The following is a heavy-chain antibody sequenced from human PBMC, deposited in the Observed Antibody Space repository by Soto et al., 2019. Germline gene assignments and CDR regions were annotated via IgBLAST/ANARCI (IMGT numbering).Heavy chain of an antibody. CDR2: ISSSSSYI. CDR1: GFTFSSYS. CDR3: ARATILTRYDFWSGYYYYGMDV. D-gene: IGHD3-3*01. J-gene: IGHJ6*02. V-gene: IGHV3-21*01. Sequence: EVQLVESGGGLVKPGGSLRLSCAASGFTFSSYSMNWVRQAPGKGLEWVSSISSSSSYIYYADSVKGRFTISRDNAKNSLYLQMNSLRAEDTAVYYCARATILTRYDFWSGYYYYGMDVWGQGTTVTVSS.